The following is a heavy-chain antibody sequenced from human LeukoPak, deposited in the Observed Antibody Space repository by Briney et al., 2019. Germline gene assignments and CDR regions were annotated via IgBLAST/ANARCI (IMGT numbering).Heavy chain of an antibody. Sequence: ASVKVSCKASGYTFTGYYMRWVRQAPGQGLEWMGWINPNSGGTNYAQKFQGRVTMTRDTSISTAYMELSRLRSDDTAVYYCAGAHQLTPWFDPSGQGTLVTVSS. V-gene: IGHV1-2*02. CDR3: AGAHQLTPWFDP. J-gene: IGHJ5*02. D-gene: IGHD2-2*01. CDR1: GYTFTGYY. CDR2: INPNSGGT.